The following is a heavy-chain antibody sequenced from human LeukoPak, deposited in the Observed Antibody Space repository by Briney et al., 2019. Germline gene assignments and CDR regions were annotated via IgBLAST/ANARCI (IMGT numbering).Heavy chain of an antibody. CDR2: ISGSGGTT. CDR1: GFSFSTYA. V-gene: IGHV3-23*01. Sequence: GGSLRLSCAASGFSFSTYAMRWVRQAPGKGLERVSSISGSGGTTFYADSVKGRFTISRDNSKNTLYLQMNTLRAEDTAVYYCAKSKSGYCDCWGQGTLVTVSS. CDR3: AKSKSGYCDC. J-gene: IGHJ4*02. D-gene: IGHD3-3*01.